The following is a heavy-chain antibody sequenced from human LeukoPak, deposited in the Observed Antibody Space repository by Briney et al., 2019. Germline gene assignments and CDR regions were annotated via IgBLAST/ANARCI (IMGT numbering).Heavy chain of an antibody. J-gene: IGHJ5*02. V-gene: IGHV4-59*01. Sequence: SETLSLTCTVSGGSISSYYWSWIRQPPGRGLEWIGYIYYSGSTNYNPSLKSRVTISVDTSKNQSSLKLSSVTAADTAVYYCARGDSSSSNWFDPWGQGTLVTVSS. CDR3: ARGDSSSSNWFDP. CDR1: GGSISSYY. D-gene: IGHD3-22*01. CDR2: IYYSGST.